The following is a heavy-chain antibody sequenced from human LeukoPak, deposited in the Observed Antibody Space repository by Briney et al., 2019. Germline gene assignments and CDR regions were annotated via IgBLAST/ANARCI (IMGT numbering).Heavy chain of an antibody. CDR3: ARHEYSGSYYGLSWFDP. CDR1: GGSISRRGYY. J-gene: IGHJ5*02. Sequence: SETLSLTCTVSGGSISRRGYYWGWIRQPPGKGLEWIASIYYSGLPYYHQSLKRRVTISVETPKNQLSLKLSSLTSADTAVYYCARHEYSGSYYGLSWFDPWGQGTLVTVSS. D-gene: IGHD1-26*01. V-gene: IGHV4-39*01. CDR2: IYYSGLP.